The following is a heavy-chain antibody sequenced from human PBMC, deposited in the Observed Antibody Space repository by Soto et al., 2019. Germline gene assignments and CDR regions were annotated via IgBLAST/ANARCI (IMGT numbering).Heavy chain of an antibody. CDR3: ARRRGGFGGGWTTPYFDY. CDR2: IYWDDDK. V-gene: IGHV2-5*02. CDR1: GFSFNTGGVG. D-gene: IGHD6-19*01. J-gene: IGHJ4*02. Sequence: QITLKESGPTVVKPTQTLTLTCSLSGFSFNTGGVGVGWIRQPPGKALEWLAVIYWDDDKSWNPSLRDRLTINRDASDDQVVLTVTNMDRVDTGTYYCARRRGGFGGGWTTPYFDYWGQGTLVTVSS.